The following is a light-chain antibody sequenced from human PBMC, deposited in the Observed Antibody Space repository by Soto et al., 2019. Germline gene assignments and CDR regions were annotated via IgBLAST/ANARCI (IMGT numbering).Light chain of an antibody. V-gene: IGLV1-40*01. CDR1: SSNIGAGYD. J-gene: IGLJ3*02. CDR3: QSYDSSLTDSRV. CDR2: DNN. Sequence: QSVLTQPPSLSGAPGQRVIISCTGSSSNIGAGYDVHWYQQLPGAAPQLLIFDNNYRPSGVPGRFSGSKSGTSAYLAITGLQSEDEAHYYCQSYDSSLTDSRVFGGGTQLTVL.